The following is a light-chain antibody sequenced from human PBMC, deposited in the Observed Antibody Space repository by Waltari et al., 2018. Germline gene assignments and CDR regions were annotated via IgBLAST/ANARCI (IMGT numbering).Light chain of an antibody. V-gene: IGKV3-11*01. CDR3: QQRFTWPSIT. CDR2: DAS. J-gene: IGKJ5*01. CDR1: QSVNSY. Sequence: EIVLTQSPATLSLSPGERATLSCRTSQSVNSYLAWYQHKPGQAPRLLIYDASNRATGIPARVSGSGSGTDFTLTISSLEPDDFALYYCQQRFTWPSITFGQGTRLEIK.